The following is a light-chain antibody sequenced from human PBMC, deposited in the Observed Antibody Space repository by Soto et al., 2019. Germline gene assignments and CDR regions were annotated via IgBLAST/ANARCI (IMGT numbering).Light chain of an antibody. V-gene: IGKV3-20*01. CDR3: QQYGFSPIT. J-gene: IGKJ5*01. Sequence: DSVLTQSPDTLSLSPGDRATLSCRASQGFTNSYLPWYHQRHGQAPRLLIYDASSRATGIPDRFSGSGSGAEYTLTISRLEPEDFAVYSCQQYGFSPITFGQGTRLEI. CDR2: DAS. CDR1: QGFTNSY.